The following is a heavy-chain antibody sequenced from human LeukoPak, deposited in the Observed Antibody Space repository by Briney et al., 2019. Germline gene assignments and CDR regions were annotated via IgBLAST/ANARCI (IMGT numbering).Heavy chain of an antibody. CDR3: ANGHALLWFGELPLDY. Sequence: GGSLRLSCAASGFTFSSYAMSWVRQAPGKGLEWVSAISGSDGSTHYADSVKGRFTISRDNSKNTLYLQMNSLRAEDTAVYYCANGHALLWFGELPLDYWGQGTLVTVSS. J-gene: IGHJ4*02. CDR2: ISGSDGST. V-gene: IGHV3-23*01. CDR1: GFTFSSYA. D-gene: IGHD3-10*01.